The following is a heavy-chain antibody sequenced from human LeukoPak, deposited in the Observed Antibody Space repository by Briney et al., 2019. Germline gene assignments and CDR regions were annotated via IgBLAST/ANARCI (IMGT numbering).Heavy chain of an antibody. CDR2: ISGSGGTT. V-gene: IGHV3-23*01. CDR1: GFTFSTHT. J-gene: IGHJ4*02. Sequence: GGSLRLSCAASGFTFSTHTMSWVRQAPGKGLEWVSAISGSGGTTNYAGSVKGRFTISRDNSKNTLYLQMNSLRAEDTAVYYCAKASTTYCGGDCYPIFDYWGQGTLVTVSS. CDR3: AKASTTYCGGDCYPIFDY. D-gene: IGHD2-21*02.